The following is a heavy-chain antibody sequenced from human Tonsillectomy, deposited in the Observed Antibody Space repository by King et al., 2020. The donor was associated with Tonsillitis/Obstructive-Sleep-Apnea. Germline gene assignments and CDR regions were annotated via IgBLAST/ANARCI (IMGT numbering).Heavy chain of an antibody. CDR3: ARQGGYSYGDPTYFYYYDMDV. CDR1: GYSFTRSW. J-gene: IGHJ6*02. V-gene: IGHV5-51*01. D-gene: IGHD5-18*01. Sequence: QLVQSGAEVKKPGESLKISCKDSGYSFTRSWIGWVRLMPGKGLEWMGIIYPGDSDTRYSPSFQGQVTISADKSISTAYLQWSGLRASDTAMYYCARQGGYSYGDPTYFYYYDMDVWGQGTTVTVSS. CDR2: IYPGDSDT.